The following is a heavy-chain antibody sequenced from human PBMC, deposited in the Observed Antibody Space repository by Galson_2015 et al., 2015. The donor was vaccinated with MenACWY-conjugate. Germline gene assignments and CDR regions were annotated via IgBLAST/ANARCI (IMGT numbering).Heavy chain of an antibody. J-gene: IGHJ6*02. Sequence: SLRLSCAASGFTFSSYSMTWVRQAPGKGLEWVSTITSRGDNTYYADSVKGRFTVSRDNSRNTLYLQMNSLRAEDTAVYYCARDSRGGSDYYYDMDVWGQGPRVPLSS. CDR2: ITSRGDNT. CDR3: ARDSRGGSDYYYDMDV. CDR1: GFTFSSYS. V-gene: IGHV3-23*01. D-gene: IGHD6-13*01.